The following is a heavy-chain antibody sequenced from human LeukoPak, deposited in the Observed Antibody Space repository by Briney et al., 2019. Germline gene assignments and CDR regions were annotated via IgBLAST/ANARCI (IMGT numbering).Heavy chain of an antibody. V-gene: IGHV4-34*01. CDR2: INQSGST. J-gene: IGHJ4*02. CDR1: GGSFSGYY. D-gene: IGHD3-22*01. Sequence: SETLSLTCAVYGGSFSGYYWSWIRQPPGKGLEWIGEINQSGSTNYNPSLKSRVTISVDTSKNQFSLKLSSVTAADTAVYYCARSYYDSSAYYYVDYWGQGTLVTVSS. CDR3: ARSYYDSSAYYYVDY.